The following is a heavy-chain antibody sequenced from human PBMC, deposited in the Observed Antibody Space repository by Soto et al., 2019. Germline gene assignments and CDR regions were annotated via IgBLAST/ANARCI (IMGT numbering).Heavy chain of an antibody. CDR2: ISYDGKKK. CDR1: GFTFSSSA. D-gene: IGHD3-10*01. J-gene: IGHJ6*02. Sequence: QVQLVESGGGVVQPGRSLRLSCAASGFTFSSSAMHWVRQAPGKGLEWVAVISYDGKKKFYADSVMGRFTISRDNSKNTLYLQVDSLSAEDTAVYYCARRQGFGQSPNGVAAWGQGTTVTVSS. V-gene: IGHV3-30*04. CDR3: ARRQGFGQSPNGVAA.